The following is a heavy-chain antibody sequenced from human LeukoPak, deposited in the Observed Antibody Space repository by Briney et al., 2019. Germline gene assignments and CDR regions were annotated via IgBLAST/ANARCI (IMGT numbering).Heavy chain of an antibody. Sequence: ASVKVSCKASGYTFTGYYMHWVRQAPGQGLEWMGWINPNSGGTKYAQKFQGRVTMTRDTSISTAYMELSRLTSDNTAVYYCASGGERYSSGWYGDYWGQGTLVTVSS. CDR2: INPNSGGT. V-gene: IGHV1-2*02. CDR1: GYTFTGYY. D-gene: IGHD6-19*01. J-gene: IGHJ4*02. CDR3: ASGGERYSSGWYGDY.